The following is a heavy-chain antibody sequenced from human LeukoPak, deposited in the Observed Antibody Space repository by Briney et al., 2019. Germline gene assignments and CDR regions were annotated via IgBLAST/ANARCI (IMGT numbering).Heavy chain of an antibody. V-gene: IGHV3-23*01. CDR2: ISGSGGAT. Sequence: GGSLRLSCAASGFTFSSYAMSWVRQAPGQGLEWVAVISGSGGATYHTDSVKGRFTISRDNSKNTLYLQMNSLRAEDTAVYYCAKGMTILTTRNDYWGQGTLVIITS. CDR3: AKGMTILTTRNDY. J-gene: IGHJ4*02. D-gene: IGHD4-17*01. CDR1: GFTFSSYA.